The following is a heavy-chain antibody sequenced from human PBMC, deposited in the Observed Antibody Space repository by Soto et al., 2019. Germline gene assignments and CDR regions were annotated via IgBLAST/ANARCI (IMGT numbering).Heavy chain of an antibody. D-gene: IGHD3-3*01. Sequence: QITLKESGPTVVNPTETLTLTCTFSGFSLTTSGVGVGWVRQSPGKAPEWLALIYWDDDKRYSTSLKSMLTITKDTSKNQVVLTMANVDPADTATYYCAHRVLRTVFGLVTTTAIYFDFWGQGTPVVVSS. CDR2: IYWDDDK. V-gene: IGHV2-5*02. CDR3: AHRVLRTVFGLVTTTAIYFDF. CDR1: GFSLTTSGVG. J-gene: IGHJ4*02.